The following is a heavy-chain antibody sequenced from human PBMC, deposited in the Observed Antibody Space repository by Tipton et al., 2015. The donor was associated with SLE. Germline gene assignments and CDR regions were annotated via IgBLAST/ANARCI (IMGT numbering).Heavy chain of an antibody. CDR2: IHLSGGT. J-gene: IGHJ3*02. CDR1: DDSITSAFY. D-gene: IGHD3-16*01. V-gene: IGHV4-38-2*02. CDR3: ARPTALRFPDAFDI. Sequence: TLSLTCTVSDDSITSAFYWGWIRQPPGKGLEWIGSIHLSGGTYYNPSLKSRVPISIDTSKSQFSLKLTSVTAADTAVYYCARPTALRFPDAFDIWGQGTMVTVSS.